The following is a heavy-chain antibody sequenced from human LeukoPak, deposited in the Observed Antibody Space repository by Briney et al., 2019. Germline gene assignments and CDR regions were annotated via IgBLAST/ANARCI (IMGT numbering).Heavy chain of an antibody. CDR3: ASLPVDTAMAYYFDY. Sequence: SETLSLTCTVSGYSISSGYYWGWIRQPPGKGLEWIGSIYHSGSTYYNPSLKSRVTISVDTSKNQFSLKLSSVTAADTAVYYCASLPVDTAMAYYFDYWGQGTLVTVSS. CDR1: GYSISSGYY. D-gene: IGHD5-18*01. V-gene: IGHV4-38-2*02. J-gene: IGHJ4*02. CDR2: IYHSGST.